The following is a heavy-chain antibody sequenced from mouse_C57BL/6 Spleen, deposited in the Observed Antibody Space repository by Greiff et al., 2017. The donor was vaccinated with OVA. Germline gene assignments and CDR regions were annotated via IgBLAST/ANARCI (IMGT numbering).Heavy chain of an antibody. Sequence: ESGPGLVKPSQSLSLTCSVTGYSITSGYYWNWIRQFPGNKLEWMGYISYDGSNNYNPSLKNRISITRDTSKNQFFLKLNSVTTEDTATYYCASLYYDYDFYAMDYWGQGTSVTVSS. D-gene: IGHD2-4*01. CDR1: GYSITSGYY. CDR2: ISYDGSN. J-gene: IGHJ4*01. CDR3: ASLYYDYDFYAMDY. V-gene: IGHV3-6*01.